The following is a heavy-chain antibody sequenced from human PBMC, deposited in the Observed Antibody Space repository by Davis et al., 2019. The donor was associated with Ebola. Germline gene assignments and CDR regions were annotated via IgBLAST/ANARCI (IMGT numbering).Heavy chain of an antibody. CDR3: ARATVTPYYYYGMDV. Sequence: GESLKISCAASGFTFSDYWMTWVRQAPGKGLEWVANIKQDGSEKYYVDSVKGRFTISRDNAKNSLYLQMNSLRAEDTAVYYCARATVTPYYYYGMDVWGQGTTVTVSS. D-gene: IGHD4-11*01. V-gene: IGHV3-7*03. J-gene: IGHJ6*02. CDR2: IKQDGSEK. CDR1: GFTFSDYW.